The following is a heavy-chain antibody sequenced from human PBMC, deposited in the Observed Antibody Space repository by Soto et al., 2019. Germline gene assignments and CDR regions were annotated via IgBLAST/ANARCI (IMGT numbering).Heavy chain of an antibody. Sequence: PGGSLRLSCAASGFTFGSDAMSWSRQAPGKGLEWASVISGSGGETFYADSVKGRFTISRDNSKNTLFLQMNSLRADDTAVYYCAKGRHGSSYSASDYWGQGTLVTVSS. V-gene: IGHV3-23*01. CDR3: AKGRHGSSYSASDY. J-gene: IGHJ4*02. D-gene: IGHD2-15*01. CDR2: ISGSGGET. CDR1: GFTFGSDA.